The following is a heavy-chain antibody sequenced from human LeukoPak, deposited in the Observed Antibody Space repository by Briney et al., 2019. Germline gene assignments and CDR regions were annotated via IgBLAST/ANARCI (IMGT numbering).Heavy chain of an antibody. D-gene: IGHD2-15*01. Sequence: SETLSLTSAVYGGSFSGYNWSWIGQPQGQGLEWSGEINHSGSTNYNPSLKSRVTISVDTSKNQFSLKLSSVTAADTAVYYCARGVVAAINWFDPWGQGTLVTVSS. V-gene: IGHV4-34*01. CDR1: GGSFSGYN. CDR2: INHSGST. J-gene: IGHJ5*02. CDR3: ARGVVAAINWFDP.